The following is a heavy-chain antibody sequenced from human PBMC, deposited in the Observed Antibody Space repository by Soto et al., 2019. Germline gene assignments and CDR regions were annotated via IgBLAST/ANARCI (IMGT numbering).Heavy chain of an antibody. D-gene: IGHD3-22*01. CDR3: ARDPGTGYYDSSGYYYD. CDR2: INSDGSST. V-gene: IGHV3-74*01. J-gene: IGHJ4*02. CDR1: GFTLSSYW. Sequence: EVQLVESGGGLVQPGGSLRLSCAASGFTLSSYWMHWVRQAPGKGLVWVSRINSDGSSTSYADSVKGRFTISRDNAKNXLYMQMKSLRAEDTAVYYCARDPGTGYYDSSGYYYDWGQGTLVTVSS.